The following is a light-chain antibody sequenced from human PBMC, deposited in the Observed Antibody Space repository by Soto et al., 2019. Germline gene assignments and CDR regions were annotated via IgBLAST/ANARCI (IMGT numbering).Light chain of an antibody. J-gene: IGLJ1*01. Sequence: QSVLTQAPSASGTPVQRVSISCSGSRSNIGSTYVYWFQQLSGTAPKLLIYRNSQRPSGVPDRLSGSKSGTSASLAISGLRSEDEADYYGAAWDDSLKTYVFGTGTKVTVL. CDR1: RSNIGSTY. CDR2: RNS. CDR3: AAWDDSLKTYV. V-gene: IGLV1-47*01.